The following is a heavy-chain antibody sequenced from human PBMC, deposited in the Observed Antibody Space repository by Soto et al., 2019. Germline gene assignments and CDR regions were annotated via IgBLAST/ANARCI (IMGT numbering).Heavy chain of an antibody. CDR1: GGSISGGVGGLYY. CDR2: IYYSGST. J-gene: IGHJ4*02. Sequence: SETLSLTCTVSGGSISGGVGGLYYWSWIPQPRGKGLEWIGYIYYSGSTYYNPSLKSRVTISVDTSKNQFSLKLSSVTAADTAVYYCARGIAAHPGTPDQFDYWGQGTLVTVSS. CDR3: ARGIAAHPGTPDQFDY. D-gene: IGHD6-13*01. V-gene: IGHV4-31*03.